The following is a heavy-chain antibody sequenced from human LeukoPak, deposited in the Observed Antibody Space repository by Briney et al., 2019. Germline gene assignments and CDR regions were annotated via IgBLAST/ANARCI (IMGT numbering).Heavy chain of an antibody. CDR1: GFTFSSYA. Sequence: GGSLRLSCAASGFTFSSYAMSWVRQAPGKGLEWVSAISGSGGSTYYADSVKGRFTISRDNSKNTLYLQMNSLRAEDTGVYYCAKHGNYYYYGMDVWGQGTTVTVSS. CDR3: AKHGNYYYYGMDV. V-gene: IGHV3-23*01. CDR2: ISGSGGST. J-gene: IGHJ6*02.